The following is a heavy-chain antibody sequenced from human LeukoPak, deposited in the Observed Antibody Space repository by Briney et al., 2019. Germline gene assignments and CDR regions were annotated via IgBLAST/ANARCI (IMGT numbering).Heavy chain of an antibody. CDR3: AREGPSRNWDDWYFDV. Sequence: PGGSLRLSCAASGFSSSNYNMNWVRQAPGKGLEWISYISSSGSTRYYADSVKGRFTISRDNAKHSLYLQMNSLRDEDTAVYYCAREGPSRNWDDWYFDVWGRGNMVTVSS. CDR1: GFSSSNYN. V-gene: IGHV3-48*02. CDR2: ISSSGSTR. J-gene: IGHJ2*01. D-gene: IGHD1-1*01.